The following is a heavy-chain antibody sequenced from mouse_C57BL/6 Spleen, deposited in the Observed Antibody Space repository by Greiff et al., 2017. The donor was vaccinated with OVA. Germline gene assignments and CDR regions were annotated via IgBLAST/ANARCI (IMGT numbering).Heavy chain of an antibody. Sequence: QVQLKESGPGLVQPSQNLSITCTVSGFSLTSYGVHWVRQSPGKGLEWLGVIWSGGSTDYNAAFISRLSISKDNSKSQVFFKMNSLQADDTAIYYCASPWDEDAMDYWGQGTSVTVSS. V-gene: IGHV2-2*01. D-gene: IGHD4-1*01. J-gene: IGHJ4*01. CDR1: GFSLTSYG. CDR3: ASPWDEDAMDY. CDR2: IWSGGST.